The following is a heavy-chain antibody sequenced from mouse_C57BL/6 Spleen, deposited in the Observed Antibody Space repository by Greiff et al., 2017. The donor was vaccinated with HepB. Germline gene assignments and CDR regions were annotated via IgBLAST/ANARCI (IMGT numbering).Heavy chain of an antibody. CDR2: IDPEDGDT. J-gene: IGHJ3*01. CDR3: TSISAVVALPGFAY. D-gene: IGHD1-1*01. V-gene: IGHV14-1*01. CDR1: GFNIKDYY. Sequence: EVQLQQSGAELVRPGASVKLSCTASGFNIKDYYMHWVKQRPEQGLEWIGRIDPEDGDTEYAPKFQGKATMTADTSSNTAYLQLSSLTSEDTAVYYCTSISAVVALPGFAYWGQGTLVTVSA.